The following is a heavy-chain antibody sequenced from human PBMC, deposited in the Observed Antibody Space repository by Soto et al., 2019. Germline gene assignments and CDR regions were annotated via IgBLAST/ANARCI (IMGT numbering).Heavy chain of an antibody. D-gene: IGHD3-16*01. CDR1: GFPFSSYS. V-gene: IGHV3-21*01. Sequence: PGGSLRLSCAACGFPFSSYSMNWARPAPGKGLEWVSSISSYGSDTHYADSVKGRFTISRDNAKNTLYLQMNSLRADDTAVYYCASNYAYAEGYYWYGIDVWGQGTTVTVSS. CDR2: ISSYGSDT. CDR3: ASNYAYAEGYYWYGIDV. J-gene: IGHJ6*02.